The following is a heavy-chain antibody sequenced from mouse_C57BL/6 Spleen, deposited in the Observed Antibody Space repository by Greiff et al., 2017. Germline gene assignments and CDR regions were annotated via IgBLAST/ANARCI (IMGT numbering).Heavy chain of an antibody. J-gene: IGHJ4*01. V-gene: IGHV1-15*01. CDR1: GYTFTDYE. D-gene: IGHD3-2*02. CDR2: IDPETGGT. Sequence: QVQLQQSGAELVRPGASVTLSCKASGYTFTDYEMHWVKQTPVHGLEWIGAIDPETGGTAYNQKFKGKAILTADKSSSTAYMELRRLTSEDSAVYYCTRAGELRVYAMDYWGQGTSVTVSS. CDR3: TRAGELRVYAMDY.